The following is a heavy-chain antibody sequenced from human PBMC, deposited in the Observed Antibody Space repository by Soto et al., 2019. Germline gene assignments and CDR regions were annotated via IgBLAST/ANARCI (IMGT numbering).Heavy chain of an antibody. CDR3: ARRYCSSASCPRNYYGMDV. D-gene: IGHD2-2*01. V-gene: IGHV5-10-1*01. CDR2: IDPIDSYT. J-gene: IGHJ6*02. CDR1: GYNFASYW. Sequence: GESLKISCQGSGYNFASYWISWVRQMPGKGLEWMGRIDPIDSYTNYSPSFQGHVTISADKSISTAYLQWSSLKASDTAMYYCARRYCSSASCPRNYYGMDVWGQGTTVTVPS.